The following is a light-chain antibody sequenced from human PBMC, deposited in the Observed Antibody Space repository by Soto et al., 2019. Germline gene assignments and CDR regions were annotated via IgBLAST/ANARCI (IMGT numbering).Light chain of an antibody. CDR3: SSYTDSSHYG. V-gene: IGLV2-14*01. J-gene: IGLJ1*01. CDR1: SSDLAIYNY. Sequence: QSVLAQPASVSGSPGQSITISCTGTSSDLAIYNYVSWYQQQPGKAPKLMIYQVTNRPSGVSNRFSGSRSGNTASLTISGLQAEDEADYYCSSYTDSSHYGFGTGTKV. CDR2: QVT.